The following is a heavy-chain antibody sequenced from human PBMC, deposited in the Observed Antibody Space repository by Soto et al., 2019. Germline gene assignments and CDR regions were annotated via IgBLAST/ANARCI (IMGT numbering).Heavy chain of an antibody. CDR2: LSSSRTTI. Sequence: GGSLRLSCAGSGFTLNDYSMNWVRQAPGKGLEWVSYLSSSRTTIYYADSVKGRFSISRDDAKNSLYLQMNSLRDDDTAVYFCVRGRSDSLMDVWGQGTTVTVSS. J-gene: IGHJ6*02. CDR3: VRGRSDSLMDV. CDR1: GFTLNDYS. V-gene: IGHV3-48*02.